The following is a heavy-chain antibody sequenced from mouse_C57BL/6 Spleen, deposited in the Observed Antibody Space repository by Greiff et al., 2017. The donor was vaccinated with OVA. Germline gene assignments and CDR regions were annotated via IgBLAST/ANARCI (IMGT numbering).Heavy chain of an antibody. CDR2: INPSTGGT. D-gene: IGHD2-4*01. CDR3: ARGYEYDGTWCAY. CDR1: GYSFTGYY. V-gene: IGHV1-42*01. Sequence: EVQLQQSGPELVKPGASVKISCKASGYSFTGYYMNWVKQSPEKSLEWIGEINPSTGGTTYNQKFKAKATLTVDKSSSTAYMQLKSLTSEDSAVYYCARGYEYDGTWCAYWGQGTLVTVSA. J-gene: IGHJ3*01.